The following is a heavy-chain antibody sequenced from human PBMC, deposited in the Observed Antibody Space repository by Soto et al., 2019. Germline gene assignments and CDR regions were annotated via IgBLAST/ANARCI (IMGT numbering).Heavy chain of an antibody. CDR1: GFRFSDHS. CDR2: ISSNSDTT. Sequence: LVESGGDLVYPGGSLRLSCVASGFRFSDHSMNWVRQAPGKGLQWISYISSNSDTTYYAESVKGRFTVSRDNAKNALFLQMNSLRDDDTATYYCARLPKGSLVTAWGQGARVTVSS. CDR3: ARLPKGSLVTA. J-gene: IGHJ4*02. D-gene: IGHD2-21*02. V-gene: IGHV3-48*02.